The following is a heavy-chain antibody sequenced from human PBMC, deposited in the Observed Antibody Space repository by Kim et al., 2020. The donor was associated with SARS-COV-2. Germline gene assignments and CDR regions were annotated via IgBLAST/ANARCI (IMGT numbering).Heavy chain of an antibody. CDR3: ARGHGYSYGSKVFDY. CDR2: INHSGST. D-gene: IGHD5-18*01. Sequence: SETLSLTCAVYGGSFSGYYWSWIRQPPGKGLEWIGEINHSGSTNYNPSLKSRVTISVDTSKNQFSLKLSSVTAADTAVYYCARGHGYSYGSKVFDYWGQGTLVTVSS. CDR1: GGSFSGYY. J-gene: IGHJ4*02. V-gene: IGHV4-34*01.